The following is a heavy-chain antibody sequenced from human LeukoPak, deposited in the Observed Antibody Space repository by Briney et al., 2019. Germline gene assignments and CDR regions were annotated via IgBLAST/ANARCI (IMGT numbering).Heavy chain of an antibody. Sequence: GGSLRLSCAASGFTFSSYAMSWVRQAPGKGLEWVSAISGSGVSTYYADSVKGRFTISRDNSKNTLYLQMNSLRAEDTAVYYCAKDTTPYDRYYFDYWGQGTLVTVSS. CDR3: AKDTTPYDRYYFDY. CDR1: GFTFSSYA. CDR2: ISGSGVST. D-gene: IGHD2-15*01. V-gene: IGHV3-23*01. J-gene: IGHJ4*02.